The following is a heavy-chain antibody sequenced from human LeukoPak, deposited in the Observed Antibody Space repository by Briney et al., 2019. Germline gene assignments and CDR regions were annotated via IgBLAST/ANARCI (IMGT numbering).Heavy chain of an antibody. CDR2: IYYSGST. CDR1: GGSISSSSYY. D-gene: IGHD3-10*01. Sequence: SETLSLTCTVSGGSISSSSYYWGWIRQPPGKGLEWIGSIYYSGSTYYNPSLKSRVTISVDTSKNQFSLKLSSVTAADTAVYYCARRNFEFGELLGIDPWGQGTLVTVSS. CDR3: ARRNFEFGELLGIDP. V-gene: IGHV4-39*01. J-gene: IGHJ5*02.